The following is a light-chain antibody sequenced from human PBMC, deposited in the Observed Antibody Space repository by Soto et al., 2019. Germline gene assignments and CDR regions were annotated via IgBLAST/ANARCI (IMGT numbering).Light chain of an antibody. CDR1: SSDVGGYNY. CDR2: EVS. Sequence: QSAPTQPPSASGSPGQSATISCTGTSSDVGGYNYVSWYQQYPGKAPKLMIYEVSKRPSGVPDRFSGSKSGNTASLTVYGLQAEDEGDYYCSSYAGSSTWVFGGGTKLTVL. J-gene: IGLJ2*01. CDR3: SSYAGSSTWV. V-gene: IGLV2-8*01.